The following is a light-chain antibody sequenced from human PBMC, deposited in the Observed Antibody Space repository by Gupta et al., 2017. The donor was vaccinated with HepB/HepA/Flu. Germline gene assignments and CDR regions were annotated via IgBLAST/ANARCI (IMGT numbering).Light chain of an antibody. CDR3: SSFTYTMTLVV. CDR2: NVS. V-gene: IGLV2-14*01. CDR1: SSDVGDYKS. Sequence: QSALTQPASVSGSPGQSITISCTATSSDVGDYKSVSWYQQHPGKAPKLLISNVSNRPSGVSNRFSGSKSGNTASLTISGLQAEDEADYYCSSFTYTMTLVVFGGGTEVTVL. J-gene: IGLJ2*01.